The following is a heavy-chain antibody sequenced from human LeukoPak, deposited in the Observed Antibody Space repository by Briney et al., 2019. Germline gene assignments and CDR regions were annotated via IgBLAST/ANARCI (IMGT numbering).Heavy chain of an antibody. V-gene: IGHV5-51*01. Sequence: PGESLKISCKASGYKFTKYWIGWVRQMPGKGLEWVGIIYPGDSDAQYGPAFEGPVTISVDKSISTAYLQWSSLEASDTAMYYCARHTRYSSPSRVFEYWGQGTLVTVSS. CDR1: GYKFTKYW. J-gene: IGHJ4*02. D-gene: IGHD6-6*01. CDR3: ARHTRYSSPSRVFEY. CDR2: IYPGDSDA.